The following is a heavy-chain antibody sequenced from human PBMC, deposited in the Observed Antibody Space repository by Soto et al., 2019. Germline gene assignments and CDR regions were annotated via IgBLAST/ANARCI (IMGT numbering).Heavy chain of an antibody. CDR2: ISSKAFGWTT. V-gene: IGHV3-49*03. Sequence: GGSLRLSCTVSGFTFDDYAINWFRQAPGKGLQWVGFISSKAFGWTTEYAASVKDRFTISRDESRNVAYLQMNSLKTEDTAVYYCTREYYDIVTGYYSFDYWGQGTLVTVSS. J-gene: IGHJ4*02. D-gene: IGHD3-9*01. CDR3: TREYYDIVTGYYSFDY. CDR1: GFTFDDYA.